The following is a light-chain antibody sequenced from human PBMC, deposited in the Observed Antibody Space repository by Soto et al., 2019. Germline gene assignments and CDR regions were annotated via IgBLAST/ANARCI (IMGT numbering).Light chain of an antibody. CDR1: SGSIASKY. J-gene: IGLJ3*02. CDR3: QSYDSTYHGV. Sequence: NFMLTQPHSVSESPGKTVTISCTRSSGSIASKYVHWYQQRPGSAPTTVIYEDNRRPSGVPDRFSGSIDTASNSASLTISGLKTEDEADYYCQSYDSTYHGVFGGGTKVTVL. V-gene: IGLV6-57*04. CDR2: EDN.